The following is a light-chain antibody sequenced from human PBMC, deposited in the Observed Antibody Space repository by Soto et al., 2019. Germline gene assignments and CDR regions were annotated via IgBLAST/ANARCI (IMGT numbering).Light chain of an antibody. Sequence: EIVLRQTPDTLCLYPGERATLSCRASQSVSSYLAWYQQKPGQAPRLLIYYISTRATGIPARFSGSGSGTEFTLTINSLQSEDSAVYYCQQHNQWPITVGQGTRLEIK. V-gene: IGKV3-11*01. CDR1: QSVSSY. CDR3: QQHNQWPIT. CDR2: YIS. J-gene: IGKJ5*01.